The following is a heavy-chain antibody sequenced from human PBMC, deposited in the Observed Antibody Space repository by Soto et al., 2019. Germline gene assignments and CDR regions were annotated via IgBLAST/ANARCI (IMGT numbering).Heavy chain of an antibody. V-gene: IGHV4-39*01. Sequence: QLHLQESGPGLVKPSETLSLTCTVSGGSMSSNSDYWVWIRQPPGKGLEWIGNIYHTGSTYYNASLESRVTISVDTSRNQFSLKLNSVTAADTAEYYCARHQGGIHDYWGQGILVTVSS. D-gene: IGHD3-16*01. CDR3: ARHQGGIHDY. CDR1: GGSMSSNSDY. CDR2: IYHTGST. J-gene: IGHJ4*02.